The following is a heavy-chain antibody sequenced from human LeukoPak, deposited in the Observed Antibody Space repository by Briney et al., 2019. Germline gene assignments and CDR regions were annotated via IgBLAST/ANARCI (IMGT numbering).Heavy chain of an antibody. D-gene: IGHD2-15*01. CDR1: GFTFSSYS. CDR3: ARDRGYCSGGSCSRAFDI. V-gene: IGHV3-21*01. Sequence: PGRSLRLSCAASGFTFSSYSMNWVRQAPGKGLEWVSSISSSSSYIYYADSVKGRFTISRDNAKNSLYLQMNSLRAEDTAVYYCARDRGYCSGGSCSRAFDIWGQGTMVTVSS. J-gene: IGHJ3*02. CDR2: ISSSSSYI.